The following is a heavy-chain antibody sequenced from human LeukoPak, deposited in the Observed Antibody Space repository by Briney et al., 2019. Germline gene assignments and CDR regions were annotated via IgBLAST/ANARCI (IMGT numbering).Heavy chain of an antibody. CDR1: GGTFSSYA. J-gene: IGHJ4*02. CDR3: ARGRTSWLYFDY. Sequence: SVKVSCKASGGTFSSYAISWVRQAPGQGLEWMGGIIPIFGTANYAQKFQGRVTITTDESTSTAYMELSSLRSEDTAVYYCARGRTSWLYFDYWGQGTLVTVSS. D-gene: IGHD2-2*01. CDR2: IIPIFGTA. V-gene: IGHV1-69*05.